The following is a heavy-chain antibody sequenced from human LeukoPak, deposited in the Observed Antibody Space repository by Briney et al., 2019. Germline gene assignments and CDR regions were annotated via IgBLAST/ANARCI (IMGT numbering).Heavy chain of an antibody. D-gene: IGHD5-24*01. V-gene: IGHV5-51*07. CDR2: IYPGDSDT. CDR1: GYSFTSYW. Sequence: GESLKISCKGSGYSFTSYWMGWVHQMPGRGLEWMGIIYPGDSDTRYSPSFQGQVTISADKSISTAYLQWSSLKASDTAMYYCARGLMRWPTPTDYWGQRTLVTVSS. CDR3: ARGLMRWPTPTDY. J-gene: IGHJ4*02.